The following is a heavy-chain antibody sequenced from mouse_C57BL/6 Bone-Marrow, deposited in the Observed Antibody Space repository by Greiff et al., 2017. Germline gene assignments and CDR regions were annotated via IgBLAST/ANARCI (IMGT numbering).Heavy chain of an antibody. J-gene: IGHJ4*01. CDR3: ASYVYVGYWCYAMDY. CDR1: GFNFKDDY. V-gene: IGHV14-4*01. D-gene: IGHD2-3*01. Sequence: VQLQQSGAELVRPGASVKLSCTASGFNFKDDYMHWVKPRPEQGLEWIGWIDPENGDTEYASKFQGKATITADTATNTAYLQLRSLTSEDTAVYYCASYVYVGYWCYAMDYWGQGTSVTVSS. CDR2: IDPENGDT.